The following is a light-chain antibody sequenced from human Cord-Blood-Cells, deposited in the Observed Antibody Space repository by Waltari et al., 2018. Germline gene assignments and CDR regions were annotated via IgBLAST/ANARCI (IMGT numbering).Light chain of an antibody. Sequence: NFMLTQPHSVSESPGKTVTISCTRSSGSIASNYVQWYQQRPGSAPTTVIYEDNQRPSGVPDRFSGSIDSSSNSASLTISGLKTEDEADYYWQSYDSSNPYVVFGGGTKLTVL. CDR1: SGSIASNY. CDR3: QSYDSSNPYVV. V-gene: IGLV6-57*03. CDR2: EDN. J-gene: IGLJ2*01.